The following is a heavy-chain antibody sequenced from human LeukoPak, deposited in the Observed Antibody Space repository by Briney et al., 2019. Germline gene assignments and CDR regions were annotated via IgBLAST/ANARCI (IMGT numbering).Heavy chain of an antibody. V-gene: IGHV1-8*01. CDR1: GYTFTSYD. CDR2: MNPNSGNT. CDR3: ARGVTIFGVARLPPLGY. J-gene: IGHJ4*02. D-gene: IGHD3-3*01. Sequence: GASVKVSCKASGYTFTSYDINWVRQATGQGLEWMGWMNPNSGNTGYAQKFQGRVTMTRNTSISTAYMELSSLRSEDTAVYCCARGVTIFGVARLPPLGYWGQGTLVTVSS.